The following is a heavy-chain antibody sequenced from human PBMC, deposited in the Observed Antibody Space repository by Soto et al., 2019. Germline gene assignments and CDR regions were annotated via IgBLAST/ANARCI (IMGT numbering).Heavy chain of an antibody. J-gene: IGHJ4*02. CDR3: ARRVIRGALDY. V-gene: IGHV1-2*04. CDR1: GYTFTDYY. Sequence: QVHLVQSGGEVKKPGASVKVSCKASGYTFTDYYIHWVRQAPGQGLEWMGWINPNTGGTSFAQKFLGWVTMTRETSISTVYMELTTLKFDDTAMYFFARRVIRGALDYWGQGTLVTVSS. CDR2: INPNTGGT. D-gene: IGHD4-17*01.